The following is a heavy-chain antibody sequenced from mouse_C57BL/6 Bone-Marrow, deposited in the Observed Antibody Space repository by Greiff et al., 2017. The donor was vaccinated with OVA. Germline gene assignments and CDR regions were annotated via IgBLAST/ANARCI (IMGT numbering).Heavy chain of an antibody. Sequence: EVQLQESGPGLVKPSQSLSLTCSVTGYSITSGYYWNWIRQFPGNKLEWMGYISYDGSNNYNPSLKNRISITRDTSKNQFFLKLNSVTTEDTATYYCASAKMDYWGQGTSVTVSS. CDR1: GYSITSGYY. V-gene: IGHV3-6*01. J-gene: IGHJ4*01. CDR3: ASAKMDY. CDR2: ISYDGSN.